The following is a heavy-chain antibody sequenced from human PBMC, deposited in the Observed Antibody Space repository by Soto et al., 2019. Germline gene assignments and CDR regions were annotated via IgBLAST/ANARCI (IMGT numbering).Heavy chain of an antibody. CDR2: IIPIFGTA. CDR1: GGTFSSYA. CDR3: AREVGSSSGWYYFDY. J-gene: IGHJ4*02. V-gene: IGHV1-69*13. Sequence: GASVKVSCKASGGTFSSYAISWVRQAPGQGLEWMGGIIPIFGTANYAQKFQGRVTITADESTSTAYMELSSLRSEDTAVYYCAREVGSSSGWYYFDYWGQGTLVTVSS. D-gene: IGHD6-19*01.